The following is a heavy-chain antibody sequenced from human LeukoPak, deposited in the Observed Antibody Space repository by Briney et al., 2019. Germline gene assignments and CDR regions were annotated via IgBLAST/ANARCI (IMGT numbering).Heavy chain of an antibody. CDR1: GFTFSDYE. V-gene: IGHV3-48*03. Sequence: GGSLRLSCAASGFTFSDYEINWVRQAPGKGLVGILCISTSGSTTYYAASVKGRFTISRDNAKNSLFLQMNTLTAEDTAVYYCARGALHVFDYWGQGTPVTVSS. CDR3: ARGALHVFDY. D-gene: IGHD3-10*02. J-gene: IGHJ4*02. CDR2: ISTSGSTT.